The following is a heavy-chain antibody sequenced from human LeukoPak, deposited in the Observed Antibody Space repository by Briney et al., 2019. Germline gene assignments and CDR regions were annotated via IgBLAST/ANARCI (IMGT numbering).Heavy chain of an antibody. CDR1: GGTFSSYA. J-gene: IGHJ3*02. CDR3: ARANVVVVAATHLMDAFDI. Sequence: GASVKVSCKASGGTFSSYAISWVRQAPGQGLEWMGRIIPILGIANYAQKFQGRVTITADKSTSTAYMELSSLRSEDTAVYYCARANVVVVAATHLMDAFDIWGQGTMVTVSS. CDR2: IIPILGIA. V-gene: IGHV1-69*04. D-gene: IGHD2-15*01.